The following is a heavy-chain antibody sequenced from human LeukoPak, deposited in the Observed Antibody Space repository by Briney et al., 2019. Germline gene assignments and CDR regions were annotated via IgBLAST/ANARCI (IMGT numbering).Heavy chain of an antibody. Sequence: ASVKVSCKTSGYTFTDYYLHWVRQAPGQGLEWVGWIHPNTGATHHAQKFQGRLTRTRDTSISTVYMELTRLRSDDTAVYYCARDMGRYSGYDYDYWGQGTLVTASS. J-gene: IGHJ4*02. D-gene: IGHD5-12*01. CDR3: ARDMGRYSGYDYDY. V-gene: IGHV1-2*02. CDR1: GYTFTDYY. CDR2: IHPNTGAT.